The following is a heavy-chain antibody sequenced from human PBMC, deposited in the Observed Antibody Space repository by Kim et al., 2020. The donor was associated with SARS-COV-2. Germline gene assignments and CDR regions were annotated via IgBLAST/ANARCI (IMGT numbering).Heavy chain of an antibody. Sequence: GGSLRLSCTSSELTMSDHYISWIRQAPGKGLEYISLIYRGDNTFYADSVKGRVTFSRDSSKNTLYLQMNNLRVEDTAVYYCARLLNSRYSFWTGTGLGWFDLWGQGTLVTVSS. J-gene: IGHJ5*02. CDR2: IYRGDNT. CDR3: ARLLNSRYSFWTGTGLGWFDL. V-gene: IGHV3-53*01. CDR1: ELTMSDHY. D-gene: IGHD3-3*01.